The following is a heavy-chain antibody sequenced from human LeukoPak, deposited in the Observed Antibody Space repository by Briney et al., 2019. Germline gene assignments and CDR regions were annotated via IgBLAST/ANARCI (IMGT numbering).Heavy chain of an antibody. D-gene: IGHD3-16*01. CDR3: ARDLVSYYNYYMDV. Sequence: GGSLRLSCAASGFTFSTYSMNWVRQAPGKGLEGVSYMSSIGSSIYYGHSVKGRFIISRDNAKNSLSLQMNSLRVEDTAVYYCARDLVSYYNYYMDVWGKGTTVTVSS. CDR1: GFTFSTYS. CDR2: MSSIGSSI. V-gene: IGHV3-48*01. J-gene: IGHJ6*03.